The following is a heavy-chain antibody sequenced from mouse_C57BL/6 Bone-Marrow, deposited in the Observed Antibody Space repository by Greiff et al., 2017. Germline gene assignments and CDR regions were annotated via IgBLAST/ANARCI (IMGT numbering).Heavy chain of an antibody. CDR3: ARQGRTGVAD. CDR1: GFTFSSYG. CDR2: ISSGGSYT. V-gene: IGHV5-6*01. Sequence: EVQLVESGGDLVKPGGSLKLSCAASGFTFSSYGMSWVRQTPDKRLEWVATISSGGSYTYYPDSVKGRFTISRDNAKNTLYLQMSSLKSEDTAMYYCARQGRTGVADWGQGTLVTVSA. J-gene: IGHJ3*01.